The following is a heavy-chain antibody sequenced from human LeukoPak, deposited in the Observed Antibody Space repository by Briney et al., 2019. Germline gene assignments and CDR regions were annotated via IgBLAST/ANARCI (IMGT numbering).Heavy chain of an antibody. CDR1: GGSFSGYY. D-gene: IGHD5-18*01. V-gene: IGHV4-34*01. CDR3: ARHPRGYRNAFDI. Sequence: SETLSLTCAVYGGSFSGYYWSWIRQPPGKGLEWIGEINHSGSTNYNPSLKSRVTISVDTSKNQFSLKLSSGTAADTAVYYCARHPRGYRNAFDIWGQGTMVTVSS. CDR2: INHSGST. J-gene: IGHJ3*02.